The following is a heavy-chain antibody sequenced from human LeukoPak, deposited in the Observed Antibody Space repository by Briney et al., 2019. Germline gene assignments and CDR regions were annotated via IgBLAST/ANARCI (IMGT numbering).Heavy chain of an antibody. CDR2: IYYSGST. Sequence: SQTLSLTCTVSGGSISTGDYYWSWIRQPPGKGLEWIGYIYYSGSTYYNPSLKSRVTISVDTSKNQFSLKLSSVTAADTAVYYCARKYYDFWSGPYYFDYWGQETLVTVSS. V-gene: IGHV4-30-4*08. CDR1: GGSISTGDYY. D-gene: IGHD3-3*01. CDR3: ARKYYDFWSGPYYFDY. J-gene: IGHJ4*02.